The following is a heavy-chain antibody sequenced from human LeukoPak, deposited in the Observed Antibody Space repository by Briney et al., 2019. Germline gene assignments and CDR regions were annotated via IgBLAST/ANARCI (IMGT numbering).Heavy chain of an antibody. Sequence: SETLSLTCTVSGGSISSYYWSWIRQPPGKGLEWIGYMYYSGSTNYNPSLKSRVTISVDTSKNQFSLKLSSVTAADTAVYYCASENGDFWSGYYTGGRVDYWGQGTLVTVSS. D-gene: IGHD3-3*01. CDR2: MYYSGST. CDR3: ASENGDFWSGYYTGGRVDY. V-gene: IGHV4-59*08. J-gene: IGHJ4*02. CDR1: GGSISSYY.